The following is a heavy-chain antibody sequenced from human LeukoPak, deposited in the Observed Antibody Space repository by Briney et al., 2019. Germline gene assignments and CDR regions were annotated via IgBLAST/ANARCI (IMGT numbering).Heavy chain of an antibody. CDR1: GFTFSSYG. J-gene: IGHJ4*02. D-gene: IGHD3-10*01. Sequence: GTSLRLSCAASGFTFSSYGMNWVRQAPGKGLEWVAVILYDGTNKFYVDSLRGRFTISRDNSKNTLYLQMNSLRAEDTAVYYCAKDGYYGSGTYPDYWGQGTLVTVSS. CDR2: ILYDGTNK. V-gene: IGHV3-30*18. CDR3: AKDGYYGSGTYPDY.